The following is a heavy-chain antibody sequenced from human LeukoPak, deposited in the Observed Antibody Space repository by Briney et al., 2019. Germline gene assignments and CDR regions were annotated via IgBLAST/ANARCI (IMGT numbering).Heavy chain of an antibody. D-gene: IGHD6-19*01. V-gene: IGHV3-23*01. J-gene: IGHJ3*02. CDR3: AKDRAKAVAGVDAFDI. Sequence: GGPLNPSVEASEFTFRSNALSWFRQAPGKGLEWVSPIIGSGGSTYYADSVKGRFTISRDNSKNTLYLQMNSLRAEDTAVYYCAKDRAKAVAGVDAFDIWGQGTMVTVSS. CDR1: EFTFRSNA. CDR2: IIGSGGST.